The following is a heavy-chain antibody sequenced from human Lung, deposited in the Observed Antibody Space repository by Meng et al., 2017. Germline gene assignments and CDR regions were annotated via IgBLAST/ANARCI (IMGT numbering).Heavy chain of an antibody. D-gene: IGHD3-10*01. CDR3: ARGTPGRSYSDY. J-gene: IGHJ4*02. CDR1: GYTSASYG. V-gene: IGHV1-18*01. Sequence: QAQLLQSGAEGKKPGASVGISCKASGYTSASYGISWLRQAPGQGLEWMGWFVSNADTYPAQKFQGRVTMTRDTHTSTDFMELRSLRFDDTAVYYCARGTPGRSYSDYWGQGTLVTVSS. CDR2: FVSNADT.